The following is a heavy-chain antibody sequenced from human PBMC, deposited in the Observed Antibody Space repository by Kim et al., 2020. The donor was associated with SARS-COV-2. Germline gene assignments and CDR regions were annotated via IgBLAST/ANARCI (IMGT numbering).Heavy chain of an antibody. J-gene: IGHJ5*02. Sequence: GGTRYNTSLKSRVTISVDTSKNQFSLKLTSVTAADTAVYYCARDRRGDGYLWGQGSLVTVSS. CDR2: GGT. V-gene: IGHV4-59*01. D-gene: IGHD5-12*01. CDR3: ARDRRGDGYL.